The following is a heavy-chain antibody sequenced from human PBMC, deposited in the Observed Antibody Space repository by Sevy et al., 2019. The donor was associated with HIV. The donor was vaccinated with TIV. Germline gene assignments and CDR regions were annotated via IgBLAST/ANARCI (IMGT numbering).Heavy chain of an antibody. Sequence: GGSLRPSCPPPGSAFATYSMNWVRQPQERGLGWVSTLSFGCGKINYADSVRGRFTISRDNSKGSVYLQLNNMRVEDTAVYYCAREGCTKPHDYWGQGTLVTVSS. CDR3: AREGCTKPHDY. CDR1: GSAFATYS. D-gene: IGHD2-8*01. J-gene: IGHJ4*02. V-gene: IGHV3-23*01. CDR2: LSFGCGKI.